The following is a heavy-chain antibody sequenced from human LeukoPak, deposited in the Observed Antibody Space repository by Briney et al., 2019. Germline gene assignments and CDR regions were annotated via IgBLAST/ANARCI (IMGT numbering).Heavy chain of an antibody. CDR1: GGSISSGGYY. V-gene: IGHV4-31*03. Sequence: SETLSLTCTVSGGSISSGGYYWSWIRQHPGTGLEWIGYIYYSGSTYYNPSLKSRVTISVDTSKNQFSLKLSSVTAADTAVYYCARATEYYYDSSGYYGWDAFDIWGQGTMVTVSS. J-gene: IGHJ3*02. D-gene: IGHD3-22*01. CDR2: IYYSGST. CDR3: ARATEYYYDSSGYYGWDAFDI.